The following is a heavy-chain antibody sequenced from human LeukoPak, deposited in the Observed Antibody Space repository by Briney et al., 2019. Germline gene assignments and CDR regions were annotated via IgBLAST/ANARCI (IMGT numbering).Heavy chain of an antibody. CDR3: AKVATITYYYYYGMDV. CDR2: ISGSGGST. Sequence: GGSLRLSCAASGFTFSSYALSWVRQAPGKGLEWVSVISGSGGSTYYADSVKGRFTISRDNSKNTLYLQMNSLRAEDTAVYYCAKVATITYYYYYGMDVWGQGTTVTVSS. CDR1: GFTFSSYA. J-gene: IGHJ6*02. D-gene: IGHD5-24*01. V-gene: IGHV3-23*01.